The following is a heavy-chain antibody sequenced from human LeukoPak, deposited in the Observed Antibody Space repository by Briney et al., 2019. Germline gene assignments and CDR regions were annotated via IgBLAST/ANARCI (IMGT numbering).Heavy chain of an antibody. CDR3: ASYTGRAARRIQGDDY. CDR2: IYYSGST. CDR1: GGSISSSSYY. V-gene: IGHV4-39*01. D-gene: IGHD6-6*01. Sequence: PSETLSLTCTVSGGSISSSSYYWGWIRQPPGKGLEWIGSIYYSGSTYYNPSLKSRVTISVDTSKNQFSLKLSSVTAADTAVYYCASYTGRAARRIQGDDYWGQGTLVTVSS. J-gene: IGHJ4*02.